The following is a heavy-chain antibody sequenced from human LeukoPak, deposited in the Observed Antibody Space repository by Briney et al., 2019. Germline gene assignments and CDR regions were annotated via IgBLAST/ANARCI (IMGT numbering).Heavy chain of an antibody. D-gene: IGHD6-19*01. J-gene: IGHJ4*02. CDR1: GFNISTYC. V-gene: IGHV3-30*02. Sequence: GGSLRLSCAASGFNISTYCMHWVRQAPGKGLEWVAIVRYDGNTKNYVDSVKGRFTISRDTSKNTVFLQMNSLRAEDAALYYCASLAVAGTTFDYWGQGTLVTVSS. CDR2: VRYDGNTK. CDR3: ASLAVAGTTFDY.